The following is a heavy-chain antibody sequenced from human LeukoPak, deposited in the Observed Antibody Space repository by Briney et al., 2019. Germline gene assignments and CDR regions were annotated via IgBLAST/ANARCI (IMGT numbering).Heavy chain of an antibody. CDR3: ARGGGELVDWLGVY. CDR1: GFTFSSYN. V-gene: IGHV3-21*01. CDR2: ISSSSSYI. Sequence: GGSLRLSCAASGFTFSSYNMNWVRQAPGKGLEWVSSISSSSSYIYYADSVKGRFTISRDNAKNSLYLQMNSLRAEDTAVYYCARGGGELVDWLGVYWGQGTLVTVSS. D-gene: IGHD6-13*01. J-gene: IGHJ4*02.